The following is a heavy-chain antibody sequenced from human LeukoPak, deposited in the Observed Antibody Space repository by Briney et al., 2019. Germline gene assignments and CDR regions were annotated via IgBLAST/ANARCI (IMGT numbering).Heavy chain of an antibody. CDR3: AKTLDDSSGYYFDY. D-gene: IGHD3-22*01. CDR1: GFTFSSYA. J-gene: IGHJ4*02. V-gene: IGHV3-23*01. Sequence: GGSLRLSCAASGFTFSSYAMSWVRQAPGKGLEWVSAISGSGGSTYYADSVKGRLTISRDNSKNTLYLQMNSLRAEDTAVYYCAKTLDDSSGYYFDYWGQGTLVTVSS. CDR2: ISGSGGST.